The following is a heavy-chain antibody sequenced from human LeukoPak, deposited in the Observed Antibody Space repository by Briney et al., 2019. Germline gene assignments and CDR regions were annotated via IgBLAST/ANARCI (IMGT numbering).Heavy chain of an antibody. CDR1: GFTFSLYW. CDR2: IKQDGSEK. V-gene: IGHV3-7*01. J-gene: IGHJ4*02. Sequence: GGSLRLSCEASGFTFSLYWMSWVRQAPGKGLEWVANIKQDGSEKYCVDSVKGRFTISRDNAKNSLYLQMNSLRADDTAVYYCVRDGDTSGYTDWGQGTLVTVSS. CDR3: VRDGDTSGYTD. D-gene: IGHD3-22*01.